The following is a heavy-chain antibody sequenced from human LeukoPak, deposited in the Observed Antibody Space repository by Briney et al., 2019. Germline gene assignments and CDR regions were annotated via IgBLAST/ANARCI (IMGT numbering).Heavy chain of an antibody. CDR3: ARDDYGDSKGRFDP. V-gene: IGHV1-2*02. CDR1: GYTFTGYY. Sequence: ASVKVSCKASGYTFTGYYMHWVRQAPGQGLEWMGWINPNSGGTNYAQKFQGRLTMTTDTSTSTAYMELRSLRSDDTAVYYCARDDYGDSKGRFDPWGQGTLVTVSS. CDR2: INPNSGGT. J-gene: IGHJ5*02. D-gene: IGHD4-17*01.